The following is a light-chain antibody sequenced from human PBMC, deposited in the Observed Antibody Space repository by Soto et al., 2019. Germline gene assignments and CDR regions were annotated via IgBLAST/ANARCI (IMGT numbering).Light chain of an antibody. CDR3: SSFEASNNLL. J-gene: IGLJ2*01. CDR1: SSDVGGYNY. CDR2: EVS. V-gene: IGLV2-8*01. Sequence: QSVLTQPPSASGSPGQSVTISCTGTSSDVGGYNYVSGYQQHPGKAPKLMIYEVSKRPSGVPDRFSGSKSGNTASLTVSGLQVEDEADYYCSSFEASNNLLFGGGTQLTVL.